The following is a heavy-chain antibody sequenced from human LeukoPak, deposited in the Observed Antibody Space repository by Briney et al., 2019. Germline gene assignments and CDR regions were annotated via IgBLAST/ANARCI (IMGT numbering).Heavy chain of an antibody. CDR1: GYTFTSYG. J-gene: IGHJ4*02. V-gene: IGHV1-18*01. CDR2: ISAYNGNT. Sequence: ASVKVSCTASGYTFTSYGISWVRQAPGQGMEWMGWISAYNGNTNYAQKLQGRVTMTTDTSTSTAYMELRSLRSDDTAVYYCATRLVLLWFGEPYYDYWGQGTLVTVSS. D-gene: IGHD3-10*01. CDR3: ATRLVLLWFGEPYYDY.